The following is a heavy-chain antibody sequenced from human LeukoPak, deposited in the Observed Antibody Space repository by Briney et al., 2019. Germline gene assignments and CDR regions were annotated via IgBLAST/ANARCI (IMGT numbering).Heavy chain of an antibody. CDR1: GGSISSYY. V-gene: IGHV4-59*01. D-gene: IGHD2-2*01. CDR3: ARWADCSNISCRKGFDY. CDR2: IYYSGST. J-gene: IGHJ4*02. Sequence: SETLSLTCTVSGGSISSYYWIWIRQPPGKGLEWIGYIYYSGSTSYNPSLKSRVTISVDTSKNQFSLNLSSVTAADTAVYHCARWADCSNISCRKGFDYWGQGTLVTVSS.